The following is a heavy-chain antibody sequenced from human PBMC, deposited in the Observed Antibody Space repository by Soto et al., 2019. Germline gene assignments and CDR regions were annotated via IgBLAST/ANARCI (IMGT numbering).Heavy chain of an antibody. CDR3: TRGGAARRDY. CDR2: ISGLSATT. Sequence: DVVLVHSGGGFVRPGESLRLSCGASGFRFTSFGMNWVRQGPGKGLEWLSYISGLSATTYYADSVRGRFTVSRDNDMNLVFLQLNNLRGDDTAVYYCTRGGAARRDYWGQGSRVVVSS. V-gene: IGHV3-48*04. J-gene: IGHJ4*02. D-gene: IGHD2-15*01. CDR1: GFRFTSFG.